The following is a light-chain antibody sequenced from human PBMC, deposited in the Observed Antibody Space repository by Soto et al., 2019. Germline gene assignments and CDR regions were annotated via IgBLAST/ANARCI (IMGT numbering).Light chain of an antibody. CDR2: DAS. J-gene: IGKJ4*01. V-gene: IGKV1-13*02. CDR1: QGISSA. CDR3: HHLRT. Sequence: AIQLTQSPSSLSASVGDRVTITCRASQGISSALAWYQQKPGKAPKLLIYDASSLESGVPSRFSGSGSGTDFTLTISSLQPEDFATYYCHHLRTFGGGTKVEIK.